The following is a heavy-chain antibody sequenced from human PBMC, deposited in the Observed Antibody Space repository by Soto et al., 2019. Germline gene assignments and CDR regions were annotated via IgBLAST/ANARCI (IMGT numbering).Heavy chain of an antibody. V-gene: IGHV4-59*08. CDR3: ARTTYYYGSGSYGRYYYYMDV. CDR1: GGSISSYY. D-gene: IGHD3-10*01. Sequence: SETLSLTCTVSGGSISSYYWSWIRQPPGKGLEWIGYIYYSGSTNYNPSLKSRVTISVDTSKNQFSLKLGSVTAADTAVYYCARTTYYYGSGSYGRYYYYMDVWGKGTTVTVSS. J-gene: IGHJ6*03. CDR2: IYYSGST.